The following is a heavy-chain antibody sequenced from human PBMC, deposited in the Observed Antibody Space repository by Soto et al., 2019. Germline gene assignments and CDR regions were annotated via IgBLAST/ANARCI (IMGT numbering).Heavy chain of an antibody. Sequence: GGSLRLSCAASGFTLSSYAMSWVRQAPGKGLEWVSTFSGTGGYTYYADSVKGRFTISRDDSKNTLFLHMNSLRAADTAVYYCPRAPRALTTYGPFDTWGQGTLVTVSS. CDR3: PRAPRALTTYGPFDT. J-gene: IGHJ5*02. CDR1: GFTLSSYA. CDR2: FSGTGGYT. V-gene: IGHV3-23*01. D-gene: IGHD4-17*01.